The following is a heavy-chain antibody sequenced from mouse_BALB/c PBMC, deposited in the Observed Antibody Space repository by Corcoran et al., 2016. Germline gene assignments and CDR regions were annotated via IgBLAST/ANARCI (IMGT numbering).Heavy chain of an antibody. CDR2: INTYTGEP. J-gene: IGHJ3*01. Sequence: QIQLVQSGPELKKPGETVKISCKASGYTFTNYGMNWVKQAPGKGLKWMGWINTYTGEPTYADDFKGRFAFSLETSASTAYLQINNLKNEDTATYFCARSISSGFAWFAYWVQGTLVTVSA. D-gene: IGHD3-1*01. CDR3: ARSISSGFAWFAY. V-gene: IGHV9-3-1*01. CDR1: GYTFTNYG.